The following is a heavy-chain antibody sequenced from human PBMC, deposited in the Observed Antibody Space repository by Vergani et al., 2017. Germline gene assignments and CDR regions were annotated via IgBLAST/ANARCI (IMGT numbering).Heavy chain of an antibody. CDR2: IIPIFGTA. D-gene: IGHD3-10*01. CDR1: GGTFSSYA. CDR3: ARDQGFGELYPFVYYYYGMDV. V-gene: IGHV1-69*13. J-gene: IGHJ6*02. Sequence: QVQLVQSGAEVKKPGSSVKVSCKASGGTFSSYAISWVLQAPGQGLEWMGRIIPIFGTANYEQKFQGRVTITADESTSTAYMELSSLRSEDTAVYYCARDQGFGELYPFVYYYYGMDVWGQGTMVTVSS.